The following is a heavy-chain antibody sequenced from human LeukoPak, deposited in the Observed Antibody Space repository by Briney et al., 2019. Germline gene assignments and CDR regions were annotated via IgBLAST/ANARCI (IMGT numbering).Heavy chain of an antibody. J-gene: IGHJ4*02. CDR2: ISYSGST. V-gene: IGHV4-30-4*08. Sequence: SWVRQPPGKGLEWIGYISYSGSTYYNPSLKSRVTISIDTSKSQFSLKLSSVTAADTAVYYCARYYGGNSNFDYWGQGTLVTVSS. CDR3: ARYYGGNSNFDY. D-gene: IGHD4-23*01.